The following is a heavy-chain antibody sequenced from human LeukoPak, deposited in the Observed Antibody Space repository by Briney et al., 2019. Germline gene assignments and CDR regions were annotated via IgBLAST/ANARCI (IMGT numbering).Heavy chain of an antibody. V-gene: IGHV4-38-2*01. CDR1: GYSISSGYY. J-gene: IGHJ4*02. Sequence: KSSETLSLTCAVSGYSISSGYYCGWIRQPPRKGLEGFGSIYHSGSTYYYPSLKSRVTISVDTSKNQFSLKLSSATAAPTAVYYCPYGAGDPYFDYWGRGTLVTVSS. CDR2: IYHSGST. D-gene: IGHD7-27*01. CDR3: PYGAGDPYFDY.